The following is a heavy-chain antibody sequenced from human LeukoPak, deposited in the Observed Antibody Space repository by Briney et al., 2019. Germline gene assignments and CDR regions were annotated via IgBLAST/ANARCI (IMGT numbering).Heavy chain of an antibody. CDR2: INGGNGNT. CDR3: ARAPTDYGGTFDY. J-gene: IGHJ4*02. V-gene: IGHV1-3*01. CDR1: GYTFSNYA. D-gene: IGHD4-23*01. Sequence: ASVKVSCKASGYTFSNYAMHWVRQAPGQRPEWMAWINGGNGNTKHAQKFQGRATTTRDTSASTAYMELSSLSSEDTAVYYCARAPTDYGGTFDYWGQGILVTVSS.